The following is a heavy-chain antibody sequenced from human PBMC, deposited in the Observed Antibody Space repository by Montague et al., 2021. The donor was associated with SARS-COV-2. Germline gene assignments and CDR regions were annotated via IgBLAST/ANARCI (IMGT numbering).Heavy chain of an antibody. Sequence: SETLSLTCAVYGGSFSGYYWSWIRQPPGKGLEWIGKINHSGSTXXXPSXXXRVTISVDTSKNQFSLKLSSVTAADTAVYYCARGSRITMIVVVIPGGFDPWRQGTLVTVSS. CDR3: ARGSRITMIVVVIPGGFDP. CDR2: INHSGST. D-gene: IGHD3-22*01. J-gene: IGHJ5*02. V-gene: IGHV4-34*01. CDR1: GGSFSGYY.